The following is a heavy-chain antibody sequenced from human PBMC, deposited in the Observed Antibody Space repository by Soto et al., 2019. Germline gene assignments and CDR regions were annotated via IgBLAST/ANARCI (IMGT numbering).Heavy chain of an antibody. Sequence: EVQLVETGGGLIQPGGSLRLSCAASGFTVSSNYMSWVRQAPGKGLEWVSVIYSGGSTYYADSVKGRFTISRDNSKNTLYLQMNSLRAEDTAVYYCARDRGRDYYYGMDVWGQGPTVTVSS. J-gene: IGHJ6*02. V-gene: IGHV3-53*02. CDR3: ARDRGRDYYYGMDV. CDR1: GFTVSSNY. CDR2: IYSGGST.